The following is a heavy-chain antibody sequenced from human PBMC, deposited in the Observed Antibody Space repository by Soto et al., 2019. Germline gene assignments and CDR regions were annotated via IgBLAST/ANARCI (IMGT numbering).Heavy chain of an antibody. V-gene: IGHV3-33*01. D-gene: IGHD6-19*01. CDR2: IWYDGSNE. CDR1: GFTFSSYG. J-gene: IGHJ4*02. CDR3: ARDRRGSGWYDYFDY. Sequence: QVQLVESGGGVVQPGRSLRLSCAASGFTFSSYGMHWVRQAPGKGLEWVAVIWYDGSNENYAYSVKGRFTISRDNSKNTLYLQMNSLRAEDTALYYCARDRRGSGWYDYFDYWGQGTLVTVSS.